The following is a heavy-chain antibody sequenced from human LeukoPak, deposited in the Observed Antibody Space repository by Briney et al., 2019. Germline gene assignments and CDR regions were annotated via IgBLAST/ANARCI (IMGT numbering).Heavy chain of an antibody. J-gene: IGHJ4*02. CDR1: GFTFSDYY. CDR2: ISSSGSTI. Sequence: GGSLRFSCAASGFTFSDYYMSWIRQAPGKGLEWVSYISSSGSTIYYADSVKGRFTISRDNAKNSLYLQMNSLRAEDTAIYYCAKRGSSGLYCFDSWGQGTLVTVSS. D-gene: IGHD6-19*01. CDR3: AKRGSSGLYCFDS. V-gene: IGHV3-11*01.